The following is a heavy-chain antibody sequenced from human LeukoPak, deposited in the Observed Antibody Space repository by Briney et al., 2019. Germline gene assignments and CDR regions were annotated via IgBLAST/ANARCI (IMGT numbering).Heavy chain of an antibody. D-gene: IGHD2-2*01. CDR1: GYTFTSYG. Sequence: ASVKVSCKASGYTFTSYGISWVRQAPGHGLEWMGWISAYNGNTNYAQKLQGRVTMTTDTSTSTAYMELRSLRSDDTAVYYCARVVVVPAATGIAAAGVNWFDPWGQGTLVTVSS. CDR3: ARVVVVPAATGIAAAGVNWFDP. J-gene: IGHJ5*02. V-gene: IGHV1-18*04. CDR2: ISAYNGNT.